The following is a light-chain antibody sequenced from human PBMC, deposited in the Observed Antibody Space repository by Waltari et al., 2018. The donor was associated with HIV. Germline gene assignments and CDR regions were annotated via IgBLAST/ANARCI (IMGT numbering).Light chain of an antibody. Sequence: QSALTQPASVSGSPGQSITISCIGTSSDVGNYNLFSWYQQPPGKAPKLMIYEVSKRPSGVSNRFSGSKSGNTASLTISGLQADDEADYYCCSYATSSTSLYVFGTGTKVTVL. J-gene: IGLJ1*01. CDR1: SSDVGNYNL. CDR2: EVS. CDR3: CSYATSSTSLYV. V-gene: IGLV2-23*02.